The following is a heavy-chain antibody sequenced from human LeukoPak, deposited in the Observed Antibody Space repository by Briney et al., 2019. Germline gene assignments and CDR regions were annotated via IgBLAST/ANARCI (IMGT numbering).Heavy chain of an antibody. V-gene: IGHV4-39*07. D-gene: IGHD6-19*01. CDR2: IYYSGST. CDR3: ARGEAVAGPYDY. CDR1: GGSISSSSYY. J-gene: IGHJ4*02. Sequence: PSETLSLTCTVSGGSISSSSYYWGWIRQPPGKGLEWIGSIYYSGSTYYNPSLKSRVTISVDTSKNQFSLKLSSVTAADTAVYYCARGEAVAGPYDYWGQGTLVTVSS.